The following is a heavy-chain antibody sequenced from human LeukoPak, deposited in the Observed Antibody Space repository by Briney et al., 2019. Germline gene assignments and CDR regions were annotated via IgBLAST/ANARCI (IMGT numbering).Heavy chain of an antibody. CDR1: GGSLSGYY. V-gene: IGHV4-34*01. J-gene: IGHJ4*02. CDR2: INHSGSS. CDR3: AKGIHFSDYYESRGYSVDY. Sequence: SETLSLTCAVNGGSLSGYYWSWIRQTPGKGLEWIGEINHSGSSNNNPSLKSRVTMSVDTAKNQVSLNLTSVTASDTAVYYCAKGIHFSDYYESRGYSVDYWGQGTLVTVSS. D-gene: IGHD3-22*01.